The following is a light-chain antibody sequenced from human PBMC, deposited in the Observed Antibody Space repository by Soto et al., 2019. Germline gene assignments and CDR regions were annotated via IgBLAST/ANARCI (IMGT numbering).Light chain of an antibody. CDR2: DAS. J-gene: IGKJ3*01. V-gene: IGKV3-11*01. CDR1: QSVSSY. Sequence: EIVSTQSQATLSLSPGGRATLSCRASQSVSSYLAWYQQEPGQAPRLLIYDASTRATGIPARFSGSGSGTDFTLTISSLEPEDSAVYYCQQRSNRLTFGPGTKVDIK. CDR3: QQRSNRLT.